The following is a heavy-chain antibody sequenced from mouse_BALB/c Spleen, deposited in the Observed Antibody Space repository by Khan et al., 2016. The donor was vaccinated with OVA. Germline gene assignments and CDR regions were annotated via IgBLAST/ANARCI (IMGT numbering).Heavy chain of an antibody. CDR2: IAPGSGSS. V-gene: IGHV1S41*01. D-gene: IGHD1-1*01. CDR3: SRANYCGRTCYAMDY. CDR1: GYTFTSYW. J-gene: IGHJ4*01. Sequence: DLVKPGASVKLSCKASGYTFTSYWINWIKQRPGQGLEWIGRIAPGSGSSSYNEMFKGKATLTLDTSSSTAYIQLSSLSSEDSAVYFCSRANYCGRTCYAMDYWGQGTSVTVSS.